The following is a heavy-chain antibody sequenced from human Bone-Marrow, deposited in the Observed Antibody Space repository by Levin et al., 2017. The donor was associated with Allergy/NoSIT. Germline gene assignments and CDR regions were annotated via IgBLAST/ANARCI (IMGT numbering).Heavy chain of an antibody. CDR1: GASVNSPHYY. CDR3: ARGKWLSWAD. J-gene: IGHJ4*02. D-gene: IGHD3-22*01. V-gene: IGHV4-61*01. Sequence: SETLSLTCTVSGASVNSPHYYWTWIRQPPGKGLEWVGYTYYSEGSTYNPSLRSRVTISVDTSKNQFSLKVNSVTAADTAVYYCARGKWLSWADWGQGILVTVST. CDR2: TYYSEGS.